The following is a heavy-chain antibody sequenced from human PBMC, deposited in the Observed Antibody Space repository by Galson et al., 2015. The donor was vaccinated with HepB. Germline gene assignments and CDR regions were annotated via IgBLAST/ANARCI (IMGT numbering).Heavy chain of an antibody. J-gene: IGHJ6*02. CDR1: GFTFSSYA. D-gene: IGHD5-18*01. Sequence: SLRLSCAASGFTFSSYAMHWVRQAPGKGLEWVAVISYDGSNKYYADSVKGRFTISRDNSKNTLYLQMNSLRAEDTAVYYCAREIVDVDTAMDYYYGMDVWGQGTTVTVSS. V-gene: IGHV3-30-3*01. CDR3: AREIVDVDTAMDYYYGMDV. CDR2: ISYDGSNK.